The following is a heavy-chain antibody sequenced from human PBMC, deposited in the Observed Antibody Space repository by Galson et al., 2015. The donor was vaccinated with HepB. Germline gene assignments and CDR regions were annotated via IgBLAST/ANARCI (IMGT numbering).Heavy chain of an antibody. CDR2: IKQDGSEK. D-gene: IGHD3-22*01. J-gene: IGHJ2*01. Sequence: SLRLSCAASGFTFSSYWMSWVRQAPGKGLEWVANIKQDGSEKYYVDSVKARFTISRDNAKNSLYLQMNSLRAEDTAVYYCVRKGIDSSGYYYRSYWYFDLWGRGTLVTVSS. CDR1: GFTFSSYW. CDR3: VRKGIDSSGYYYRSYWYFDL. V-gene: IGHV3-7*03.